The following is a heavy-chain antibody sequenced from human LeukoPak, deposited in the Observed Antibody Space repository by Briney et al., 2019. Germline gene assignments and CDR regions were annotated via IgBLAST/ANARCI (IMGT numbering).Heavy chain of an antibody. D-gene: IGHD1-1*01. CDR1: GLTFSSLA. Sequence: GGSLTLSCTPSGLTFSSLAVTWVRQAPGKGREWVSTIRTNGDTTYNEDSVKGRFTNSRDNSKNPLYLELNGLRVEDTVSFCGAKGQELEDGVFDSWGQGTMVTVSS. CDR3: AKGQELEDGVFDS. CDR2: IRTNGDTT. J-gene: IGHJ4*02. V-gene: IGHV3-23*02.